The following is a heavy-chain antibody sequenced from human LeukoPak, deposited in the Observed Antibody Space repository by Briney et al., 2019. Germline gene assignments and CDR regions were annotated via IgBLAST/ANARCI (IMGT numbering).Heavy chain of an antibody. CDR2: INSDGSWT. D-gene: IGHD2-2*01. V-gene: IGHV3-74*01. J-gene: IGHJ4*02. CDR3: VSFYETY. Sequence: GGSLRLSCAASGNYWMHWVRQAPGKGLVWVSHINSDGSWTSYADSVKGRFTISKDNAKNTVYLQMNNLRAEDTAVYYCVSFYETYWGRGTLVTVCS. CDR1: GNYW.